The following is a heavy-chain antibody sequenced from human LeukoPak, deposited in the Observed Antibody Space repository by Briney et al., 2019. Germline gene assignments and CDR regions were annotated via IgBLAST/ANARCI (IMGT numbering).Heavy chain of an antibody. CDR3: AREGPAASASMLFYYFMDV. CDR2: MYTSGAT. CDR1: GDSISNYY. J-gene: IGHJ6*03. Sequence: SETLSLTCTASGDSISNYYWSWIRQPAGKGLEWIGRMYTSGATHYNPSLKSRATMSVDTSKNHLSLTLSSVTAADRAVYYCAREGPAASASMLFYYFMDVWGKGTTVTVSS. V-gene: IGHV4-4*07. D-gene: IGHD2-2*01.